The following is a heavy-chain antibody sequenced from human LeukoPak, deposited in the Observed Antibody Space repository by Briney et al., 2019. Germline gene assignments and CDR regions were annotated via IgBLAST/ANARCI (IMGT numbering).Heavy chain of an antibody. V-gene: IGHV1-2*02. J-gene: IGHJ4*02. D-gene: IGHD1-26*01. CDR1: GYTFTGYY. CDR3: ARTGSIVGLHGVDYFDY. Sequence: ASVKVSCKASGYTFTGYYMHWVRQAPGQGLEWMGWINPNSGGTNYAQKFQGRVTMTRDTSISTAYMELSRLRSDDTAVYYCARTGSIVGLHGVDYFDYWGQGTLVTVSS. CDR2: INPNSGGT.